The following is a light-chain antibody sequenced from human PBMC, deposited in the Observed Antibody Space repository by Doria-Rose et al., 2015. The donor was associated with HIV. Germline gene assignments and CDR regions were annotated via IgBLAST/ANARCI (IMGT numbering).Light chain of an antibody. CDR1: QSFSSTY. J-gene: IGKJ1*01. Sequence: TQSPGTLPLSPGERATLSCRASQSFSSTYLAWYQQKPGQAPSLLIYDGSTRATGIPDRLSASGSGTDFTLTINRLEPEDFALYYCHQYGTSWTFGQGTKVEI. CDR2: DGS. V-gene: IGKV3-20*01. CDR3: HQYGTSWT.